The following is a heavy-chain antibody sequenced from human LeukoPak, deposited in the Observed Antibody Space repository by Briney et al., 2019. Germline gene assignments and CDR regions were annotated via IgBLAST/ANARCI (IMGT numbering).Heavy chain of an antibody. CDR3: ARVPPYYYDSSGYSNWYFDL. Sequence: LRLSCAASGFTFSSYALSWIRQPPGKGLEWIGYIYHSGSTYYNPSLKSRVTISVDRSKNQFSLKLSSVTAADTAVYYCARVPPYYYDSSGYSNWYFDLWGRGTLVTVSS. J-gene: IGHJ2*01. CDR2: IYHSGST. V-gene: IGHV4-30-2*01. CDR1: GFTFSSYA. D-gene: IGHD3-22*01.